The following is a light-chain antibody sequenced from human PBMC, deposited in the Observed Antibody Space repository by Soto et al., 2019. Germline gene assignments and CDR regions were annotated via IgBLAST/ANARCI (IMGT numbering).Light chain of an antibody. J-gene: IGKJ3*01. CDR2: AAS. V-gene: IGKV1-12*02. CDR3: QQAASFPFT. CDR1: QSISSY. Sequence: DIQMTQSPSSLSASVGDRVTITCRASQSISSYLNWYQHKPGKAPKLLIYAASSLQTGVPSRFSGSGSGTDFTLTISSLQPEDAAIYSCQQAASFPFTFGPGARV.